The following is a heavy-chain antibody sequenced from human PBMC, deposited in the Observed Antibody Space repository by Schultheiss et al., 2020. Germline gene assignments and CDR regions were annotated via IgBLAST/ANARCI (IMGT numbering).Heavy chain of an antibody. Sequence: VAVKVSCKASGYTFTGYYIHWVRQAPGQGLEWMGWINPNSGGTNYAQKFQGRVTMTRDTSISTAYMELSRLRSDDTAVYYCARDIEDGVVVAATNYYYYGMDVWGQGTTVTVSS. J-gene: IGHJ6*02. CDR2: INPNSGGT. D-gene: IGHD2-15*01. CDR1: GYTFTGYY. CDR3: ARDIEDGVVVAATNYYYYGMDV. V-gene: IGHV1-2*02.